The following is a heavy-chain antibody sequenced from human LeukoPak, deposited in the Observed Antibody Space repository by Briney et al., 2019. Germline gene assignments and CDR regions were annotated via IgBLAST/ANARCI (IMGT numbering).Heavy chain of an antibody. V-gene: IGHV1-69*05. CDR2: IIPIFGTA. J-gene: IGHJ4*02. CDR1: GGTFSSYA. CDR3: ARIDCSSTSCYAFDY. D-gene: IGHD2-2*01. Sequence: SVKVSCKASGGTFSSYAISWVRQAPGQGLEWMGGIIPIFGTANYAQKFQGRVTITTDESTSTAYMELSSLRSEDTAVYYCARIDCSSTSCYAFDYWGQGTLVTVSS.